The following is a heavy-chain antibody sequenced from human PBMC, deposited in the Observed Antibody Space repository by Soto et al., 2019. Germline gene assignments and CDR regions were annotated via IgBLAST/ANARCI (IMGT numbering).Heavy chain of an antibody. CDR2: ISYDGNYQ. J-gene: IGHJ6*02. V-gene: IGHV3-30*18. CDR1: GVIFNIYG. CDR3: AKDVATSGSKYFYGMDV. Sequence: QELLVESGGGVVQPGRSLRLSCSASGVIFNIYGMHWVRQAPGKGLEWVAVISYDGNYQYYADSVKGRFTISRDNSKNTLYLEMNSLRIEDTAVYSCAKDVATSGSKYFYGMDVWGQGTTVTVSS. D-gene: IGHD1-1*01.